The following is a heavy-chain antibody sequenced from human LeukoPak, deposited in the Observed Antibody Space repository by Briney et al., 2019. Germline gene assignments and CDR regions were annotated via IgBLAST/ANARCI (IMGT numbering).Heavy chain of an antibody. J-gene: IGHJ6*03. CDR3: ARTLDKDSSSAPYYYYMDV. CDR1: GGSIRSNY. CDR2: IYSSGNT. D-gene: IGHD6-13*01. Sequence: SETLSLTFTVSGGSIRSNYWSWIRQSAGKGLEWIGRIYSSGNTNYNPSFESRVTMSVDTSKNQLSLKLKSVTAADTAVYYCARTLDKDSSSAPYYYYMDVWGKGTTVTVSS. V-gene: IGHV4-4*07.